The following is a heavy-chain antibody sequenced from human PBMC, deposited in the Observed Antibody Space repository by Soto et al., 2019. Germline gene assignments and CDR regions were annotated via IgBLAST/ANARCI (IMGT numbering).Heavy chain of an antibody. D-gene: IGHD4-17*01. Sequence: XSVKVSCKASVYTFTSYGISWVRQAPGQGLEWMGWISAYNGNTNYAQKLQGRVTMTTDTSTSTAYMELRSLRSDDTAVYYCARTSDYGDYDWVWFDTWGQGTLVTVSS. CDR3: ARTSDYGDYDWVWFDT. CDR2: ISAYNGNT. J-gene: IGHJ5*02. V-gene: IGHV1-18*01. CDR1: VYTFTSYG.